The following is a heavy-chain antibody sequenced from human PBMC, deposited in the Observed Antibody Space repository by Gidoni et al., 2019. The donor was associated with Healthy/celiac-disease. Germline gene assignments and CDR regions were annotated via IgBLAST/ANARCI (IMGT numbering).Heavy chain of an antibody. CDR3: ARDQDIVVVVAATALLDY. D-gene: IGHD2-15*01. CDR2: ISYDGRNK. V-gene: IGHV3-30*04. CDR1: GFTSSRYA. J-gene: IGHJ4*02. Sequence: QVQLVASGGGVVQPGRSLRLSCAASGFTSSRYAMHWVRQAPGKGLEWVAVISYDGRNKYYAGSVKGRFTISRDNSKNTLYLQMNSLRAEDTAVYYCARDQDIVVVVAATALLDYWGQGTLVTVSS.